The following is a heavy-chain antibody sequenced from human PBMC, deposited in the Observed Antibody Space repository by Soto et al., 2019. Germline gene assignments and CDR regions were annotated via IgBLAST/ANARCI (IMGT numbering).Heavy chain of an antibody. CDR2: MNPNSGNT. V-gene: IGHV1-8*01. CDR1: GYTFTSYD. Sequence: ASVKVSCKASGYTFTSYDINWVRQATGQGLEWMGWMNPNSGNTGYAQKFQGRVTMTRNTSISTAYMELSSLRSEDTAVYYCGREYDSSGYLHYGMDVWGQGTTVTVSS. D-gene: IGHD3-22*01. J-gene: IGHJ6*02. CDR3: GREYDSSGYLHYGMDV.